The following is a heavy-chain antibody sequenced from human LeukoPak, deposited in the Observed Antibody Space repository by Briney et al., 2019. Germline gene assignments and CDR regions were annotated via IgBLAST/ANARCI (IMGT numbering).Heavy chain of an antibody. CDR1: GFTFSSYA. D-gene: IGHD3-10*01. J-gene: IGHJ4*02. Sequence: GGSLRLSCAASGFTFSSYAMHWVRQAPGKGLEWVSGISWNSGSIGYADSVKGRFTISRDNAKNSLYLQMNSLRAEDTALYYCAKDRLSMVRGVLDYWGQGTLVTVSS. V-gene: IGHV3-9*01. CDR3: AKDRLSMVRGVLDY. CDR2: ISWNSGSI.